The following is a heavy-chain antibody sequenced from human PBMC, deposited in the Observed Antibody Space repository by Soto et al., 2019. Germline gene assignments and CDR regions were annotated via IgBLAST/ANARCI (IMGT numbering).Heavy chain of an antibody. CDR3: GRGRGYSNAWGSYYSGMDV. CDR1: CGSFSAYY. CDR2: INHNGST. D-gene: IGHD6-19*01. J-gene: IGHJ6*02. V-gene: IGHV4-34*01. Sequence: SETLSLTCAVYCGSFSAYYWSWIRQPPGKGLEWMGKINHNGSTNYSPSLKSRLTISVDTSKNQFSLKLISVTAADTAVYFCGRGRGYSNAWGSYYSGMDVWGQGTTVTVSS.